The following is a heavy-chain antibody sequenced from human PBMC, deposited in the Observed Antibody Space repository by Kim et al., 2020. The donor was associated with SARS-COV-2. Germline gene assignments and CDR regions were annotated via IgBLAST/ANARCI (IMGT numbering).Heavy chain of an antibody. J-gene: IGHJ4*02. Sequence: VKVSCKVSGYTFTDYHMHWVRQAPGQGLEWMGRLSANSGGTNYAQKFQGRVTMTRDTSITTVYLELTRLRFDDTAVYYCARSSLLDFDYWGQGTLVTV. CDR2: LSANSGGT. V-gene: IGHV1-2*06. CDR1: GYTFTDYH. D-gene: IGHD3-10*01. CDR3: ARSSLLDFDY.